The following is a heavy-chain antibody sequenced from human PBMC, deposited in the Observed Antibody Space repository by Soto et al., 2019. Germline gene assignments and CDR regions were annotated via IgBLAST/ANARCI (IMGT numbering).Heavy chain of an antibody. CDR2: IYYSGST. V-gene: IGHV4-31*03. CDR3: ARSSVAGAGYFQH. J-gene: IGHJ1*01. CDR1: GGSVSGGVYY. Sequence: QVQLLESGPGLVKPSQTLSLTCTVSGGSVSGGVYYWNWIRQHPEKGLEWIGYIYYSGSTYYNPSLRSRVTISADTSKNRFSLKLSSVTVADTAVYYCARSSVAGAGYFQHWGQGTQVIVSS. D-gene: IGHD6-19*01.